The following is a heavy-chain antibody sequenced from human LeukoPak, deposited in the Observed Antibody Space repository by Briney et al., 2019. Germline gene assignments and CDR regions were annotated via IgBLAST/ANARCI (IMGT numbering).Heavy chain of an antibody. D-gene: IGHD3-10*01. CDR1: GGSFSAYY. V-gene: IGHV4-34*01. J-gene: IGHJ5*02. CDR3: ARDLREYGPNWFDP. CDR2: INHSRST. Sequence: SETLSLTCAVYGGSFSAYYWTWIRQPPGKGLEWIGEINHSRSTNYNPSLKSRVTISVDTSKNQFSLKLSSVTAADTAVYYCARDLREYGPNWFDPWGQGTLVTVSS.